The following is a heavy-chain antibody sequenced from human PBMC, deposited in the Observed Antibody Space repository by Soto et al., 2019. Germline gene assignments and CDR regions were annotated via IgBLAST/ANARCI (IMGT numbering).Heavy chain of an antibody. Sequence: QVQLVQSGAEVKNPGASVKVSCKTSGYIFTSYGIGWARQAPGQGLEWMGWINTYNGKTNYAQNLQGRVTLTTDTSTSTAYMELRSLRSNDTAIYYCAMVDVYVTPSPQDVWGHGTTVTVSS. CDR3: AMVDVYVTPSPQDV. D-gene: IGHD3-16*01. V-gene: IGHV1-18*01. CDR2: INTYNGKT. J-gene: IGHJ6*02. CDR1: GYIFTSYG.